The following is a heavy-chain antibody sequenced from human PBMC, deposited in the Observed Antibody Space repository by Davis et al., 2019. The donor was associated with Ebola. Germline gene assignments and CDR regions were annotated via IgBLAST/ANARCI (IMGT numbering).Heavy chain of an antibody. D-gene: IGHD3-22*01. V-gene: IGHV3-30-3*01. CDR2: ISYDGSNK. CDR3: ARDKVYDSSRAFSPHI. Sequence: GESLKISCAASGFTFSSYAMHWVRQAPGKGLEWVAVISYDGSNKYYADSVKGRFTISRDNSKNTLYLQMNSLRAEDTAVYYCARDKVYDSSRAFSPHIWGQGTMVTVSS. J-gene: IGHJ3*02. CDR1: GFTFSSYA.